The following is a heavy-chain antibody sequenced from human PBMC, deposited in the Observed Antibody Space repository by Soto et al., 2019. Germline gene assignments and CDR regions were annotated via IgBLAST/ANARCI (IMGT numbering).Heavy chain of an antibody. Sequence: QVQLQQWGAGLLKPSETLSLTCAVYGGSFSGYYWSWIRQPPGKGLEWIGEINHSGSTNYNPSLMSRVTISVDTSKNQFSLKLSSVTAADTAVYYCARGSVVAAHESYFDYWGQGTLVTVSS. CDR3: ARGSVVAAHESYFDY. CDR2: INHSGST. V-gene: IGHV4-34*01. D-gene: IGHD2-15*01. CDR1: GGSFSGYY. J-gene: IGHJ4*02.